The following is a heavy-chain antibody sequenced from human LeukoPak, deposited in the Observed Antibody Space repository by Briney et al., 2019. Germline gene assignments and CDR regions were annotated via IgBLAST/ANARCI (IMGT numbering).Heavy chain of an antibody. CDR1: GXSISGYY. Sequence: SETLSLTCTVSGXSISGYYWTWIRQPPGKGLEWIGCIYSSGSTSYKPSLKSRITISVDTSKNQFSLNLSSVTAADTAVYYCVRGKAAAGAIWFDPWGQGTLVTASS. D-gene: IGHD6-13*01. J-gene: IGHJ5*02. CDR2: IYSSGST. CDR3: VRGKAAAGAIWFDP. V-gene: IGHV4-59*01.